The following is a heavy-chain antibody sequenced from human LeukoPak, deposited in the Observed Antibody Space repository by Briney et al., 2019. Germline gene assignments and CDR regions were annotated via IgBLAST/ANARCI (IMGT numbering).Heavy chain of an antibody. Sequence: GASVKVSCKASGGTFSNYAISWVRQAPGQGLEWMGRIIPIFGTTNYAQKFQGRVTITTDESTSTAYMELSSLRSEDTAVYYCARGGEANYYDTSGYYLYYYWLQGTLVTVSS. CDR1: GGTFSNYA. D-gene: IGHD3-22*01. CDR2: IIPIFGTT. V-gene: IGHV1-69*05. CDR3: ARGGEANYYDTSGYYLYYY. J-gene: IGHJ4*02.